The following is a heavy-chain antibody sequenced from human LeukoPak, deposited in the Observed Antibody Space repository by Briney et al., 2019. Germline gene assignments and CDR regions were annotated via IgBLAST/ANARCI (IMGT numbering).Heavy chain of an antibody. D-gene: IGHD5-12*01. Sequence: SETLSLTCTVSGDSIDSYYWSWIRQPPGKGLEWIGYIYYRGTTSYNPFLRSRVTISVDTSKNQFSLKLNSVTAADTAVYYCARLPRYGGYDHFDYWGQGILVIVSS. V-gene: IGHV4-59*12. CDR3: ARLPRYGGYDHFDY. CDR1: GDSIDSYY. J-gene: IGHJ4*02. CDR2: IYYRGTT.